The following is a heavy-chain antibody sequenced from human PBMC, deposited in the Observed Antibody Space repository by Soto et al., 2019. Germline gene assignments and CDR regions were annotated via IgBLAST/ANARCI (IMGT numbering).Heavy chain of an antibody. J-gene: IGHJ5*02. Sequence: QVQLQESGPGLVKPSETLSLTCTVSGGSISTYYWSWIRQPPGKGLEWIGYIYYSWSTNDNPSRKSRVTISVDTSKNQFSLKLSSVTAADTAVYYCARIPWADYCGIFDPWGQGTLVTVSS. V-gene: IGHV4-59*01. D-gene: IGHD4-17*01. CDR1: GGSISTYY. CDR3: ARIPWADYCGIFDP. CDR2: IYYSWST.